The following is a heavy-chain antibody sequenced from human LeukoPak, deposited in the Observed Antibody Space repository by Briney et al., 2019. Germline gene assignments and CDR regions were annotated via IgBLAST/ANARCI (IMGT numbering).Heavy chain of an antibody. CDR2: ISWNSGSI. CDR3: AKAATMVGEENAFNI. V-gene: IGHV3-9*01. D-gene: IGHD3-10*01. CDR1: GFTFDDYA. J-gene: IGHJ3*02. Sequence: SLRPSCAASGFTFDDYAMHWVRQAPGKGLEWVSGISWNSGSIGYADSVKGRFTISRDNAKNSLYLQMNSLRAEDTALYYCAKAATMVGEENAFNIWGKGKMVTVFS.